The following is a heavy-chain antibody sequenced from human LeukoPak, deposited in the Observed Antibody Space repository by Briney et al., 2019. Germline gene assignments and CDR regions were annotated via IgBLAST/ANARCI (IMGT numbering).Heavy chain of an antibody. CDR2: ISYDGTNK. V-gene: IGHV3-30*18. J-gene: IGHJ4*02. CDR3: AKDLDYYGDFLDY. D-gene: IGHD4-17*01. CDR1: GFTFSSYG. Sequence: GGSLRLSCAASGFTFSSYGMHWVRQAPGKGLEWMAVISYDGTNKYYADSVKGRFTISRDNSKKTLYLQMNSLRAEDTAVYYCAKDLDYYGDFLDYWGQGTLVTVSS.